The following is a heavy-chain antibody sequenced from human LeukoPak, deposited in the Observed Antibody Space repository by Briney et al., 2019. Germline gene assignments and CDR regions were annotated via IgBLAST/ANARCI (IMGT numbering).Heavy chain of an antibody. D-gene: IGHD2-15*01. J-gene: IGHJ5*02. CDR1: GYTFTSYY. CDR2: ISPSGGST. V-gene: IGHV1-46*01. CDR3: ARDGVYCSGGSCYENWFDP. Sequence: GASVKVSCKASGYTFTSYYMHWVRQAPGQGLEWMGIISPSGGSTSYAQKFQGRVTMTRDTSTSTVYMELSSLRSEDTAVYYCARDGVYCSGGSCYENWFDPWGQGTLVTVSS.